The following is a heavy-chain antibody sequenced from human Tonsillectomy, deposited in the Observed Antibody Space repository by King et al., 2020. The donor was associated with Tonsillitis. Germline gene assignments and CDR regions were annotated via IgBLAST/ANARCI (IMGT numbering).Heavy chain of an antibody. CDR2: IYYSGST. V-gene: IGHV4-39*01. J-gene: IGHJ6*04. CDR3: ARITYYDILTTYFGDV. D-gene: IGHD3-9*01. Sequence: QLQESGPGLVKPSETLSLTCTVSGGSISSSSYYWGWIRQPPGKGLEWIGIIYYSGSTYYNPSLNSRVIISVETSTNQFSLKRSSVTAADTAMYYCARITYYDILTTYFGDVWGKGTTVTVSS. CDR1: GGSISSSSYY.